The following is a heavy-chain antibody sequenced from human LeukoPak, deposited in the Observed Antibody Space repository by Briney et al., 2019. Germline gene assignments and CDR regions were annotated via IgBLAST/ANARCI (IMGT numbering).Heavy chain of an antibody. CDR2: MNPNSGNT. D-gene: IGHD2-21*02. Sequence: GASVKVSCKASGYTFTSYDINWVRQATGQGLEWMGWMNPNSGNTGYAQKFQGRVTITRNTSINTAYIELSNLRSEDTAVYYCARQRGTIVVVTATSGFDPRGQGTLVTVSS. V-gene: IGHV1-8*03. CDR3: ARQRGTIVVVTATSGFDP. J-gene: IGHJ5*02. CDR1: GYTFTSYD.